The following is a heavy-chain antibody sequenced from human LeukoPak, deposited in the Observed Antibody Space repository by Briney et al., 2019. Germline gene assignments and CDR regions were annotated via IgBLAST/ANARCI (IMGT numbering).Heavy chain of an antibody. J-gene: IGHJ3*02. CDR2: INPNSGGT. V-gene: IGHV1-2*04. CDR1: GYTFTGYY. Sequence: GASVKVSCKASGYTFTGYYMHWVRQAPGQGLEWMGWINPNSGGTNYAQKFQGWVTMTRATSIRTAYMELSRLRSDDTAVYYCARRFRYSSGWGAFDIWGQGTMVTVSS. D-gene: IGHD6-19*01. CDR3: ARRFRYSSGWGAFDI.